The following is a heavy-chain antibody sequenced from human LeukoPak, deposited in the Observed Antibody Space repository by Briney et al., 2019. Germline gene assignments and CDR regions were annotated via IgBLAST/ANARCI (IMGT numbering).Heavy chain of an antibody. Sequence: ESGPTLVEPTQTLTLTCSFSGFSLSTSGVGVGWIRQSPGKALEWLALIYWDDDKRYSPSLKTRLAIMKDTSNNQVVLIMTNMDPVDTATYYCANRRSGYNWNHGDFDYWGQGNLVTVSS. CDR3: ANRRSGYNWNHGDFDY. CDR2: IYWDDDK. CDR1: GFSLSTSGVG. D-gene: IGHD1-14*01. V-gene: IGHV2-5*02. J-gene: IGHJ4*02.